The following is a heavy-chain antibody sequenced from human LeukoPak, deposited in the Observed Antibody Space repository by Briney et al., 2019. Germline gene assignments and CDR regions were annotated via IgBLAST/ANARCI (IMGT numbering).Heavy chain of an antibody. V-gene: IGHV1-2*06. D-gene: IGHD6-19*01. CDR3: ARVLGSGWYGGGFDY. CDR2: INPNSGGA. CDR1: NYTYTSYG. J-gene: IGHJ4*02. Sequence: ASVKVTCKASNYTYTSYGIHWVRQAPGQGLEWVGRINPNSGGANYAQKFQGRVTMTRDTSISTAYMELSRLRSDDTAVYYCARVLGSGWYGGGFDYWGQGTLVTVSS.